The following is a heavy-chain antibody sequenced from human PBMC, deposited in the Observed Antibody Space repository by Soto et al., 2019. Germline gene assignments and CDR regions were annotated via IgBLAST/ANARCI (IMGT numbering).Heavy chain of an antibody. CDR2: ISADISYT. CDR1: GFDFINHA. V-gene: IGHV3-23*01. J-gene: IGHJ3*02. D-gene: IGHD2-21*02. CDR3: ADPDTATRAFDI. Sequence: EAQLLESGGGLVQPGGSLRLSCTASGFDFINHAMAWVRQAPGKGLEWVSTISADISYTYYADSVKGRFTISRDNSKNTVDLQLKRLRTDDSAVYYCADPDTATRAFDIWGQGTMGTVSS.